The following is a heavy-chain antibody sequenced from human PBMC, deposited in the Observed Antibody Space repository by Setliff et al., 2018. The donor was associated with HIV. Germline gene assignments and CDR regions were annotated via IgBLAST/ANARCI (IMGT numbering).Heavy chain of an antibody. CDR3: ARDGYYYDSSGHLAYYFDY. Sequence: WASVKVSCKASGYTFTSFGMSGVRQAPGQGLEWMGWINPYTGNPTYAQDFTGRFVFSLDTSVSTAYLQISSLKAEDIAVYYCARDGYYYDSSGHLAYYFDYWGQGTLVTVSS. J-gene: IGHJ4*02. CDR2: INPYTGNP. CDR1: GYTFTSFG. V-gene: IGHV7-4-1*02. D-gene: IGHD3-22*01.